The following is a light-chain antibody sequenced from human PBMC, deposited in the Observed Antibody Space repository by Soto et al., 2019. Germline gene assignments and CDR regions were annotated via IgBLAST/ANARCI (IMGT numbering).Light chain of an antibody. V-gene: IGLV1-36*01. Sequence: QSVLTQPPSVSDAPGQRVTISCSGSSSNIGNNAVNWYQQLPGKAPKLLIYYDDLLPSGVSDRFSGSKSGTSASLAISGLQSEDEADYNCAAWDDSLNGVVFGGGTKLTVL. CDR2: YDD. CDR1: SSNIGNNA. CDR3: AAWDDSLNGVV. J-gene: IGLJ2*01.